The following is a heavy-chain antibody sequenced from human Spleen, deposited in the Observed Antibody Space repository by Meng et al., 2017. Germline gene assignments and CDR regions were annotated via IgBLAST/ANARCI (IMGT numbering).Heavy chain of an antibody. CDR3: ARGTATLDF. V-gene: IGHV6-1*01. D-gene: IGHD2-15*01. J-gene: IGHJ4*01. CDR2: TYYGSKWYN. Sequence: HLQQSGPGWVKPSQTPHLTLSMSGGSVSSNSAAWNWIRQSPSRGLEWLGRTYYGSKWYNDYAVSVKSRITINPDTSKNEFSLQLNSVTPEDTAVYFCARGTATLDFWGHGTLVTVSS. CDR1: GGSVSSNSAA.